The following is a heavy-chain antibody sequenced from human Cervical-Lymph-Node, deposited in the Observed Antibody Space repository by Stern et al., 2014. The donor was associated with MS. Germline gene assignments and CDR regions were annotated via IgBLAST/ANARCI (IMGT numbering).Heavy chain of an antibody. CDR3: ARDNGLYYYGSGSYHFDY. CDR1: GFTFSSYS. D-gene: IGHD3-10*01. J-gene: IGHJ4*02. CDR2: TRRSSSDI. V-gene: IGHV3-21*01. Sequence: EVQLVESGGGLVKPGGSLRLSCAASGFTFSSYSMNWVRQAPGKELEWVSSTRRSSSDIYYADSVKGRFTISRDNAKNSLYLQMNSLRAEDTAVYYCARDNGLYYYGSGSYHFDYWGQGTLVTVSS.